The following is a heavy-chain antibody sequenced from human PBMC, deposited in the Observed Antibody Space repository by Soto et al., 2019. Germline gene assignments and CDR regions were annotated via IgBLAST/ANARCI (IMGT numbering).Heavy chain of an antibody. CDR3: AWNSRSTEEYYYGMDV. Sequence: QVQLVQSGAEVKKPGSSVKVSCKASGGTFSSYAISWVRQAPGHGLEWMGGIIPIFGTANYAQKFQGRVTITADKSTRTAYMELSSLRTDDTAVYYCAWNSRSTEEYYYGMDVWGQGTTVTVSS. D-gene: IGHD1-26*01. CDR1: GGTFSSYA. V-gene: IGHV1-69*06. CDR2: IIPIFGTA. J-gene: IGHJ6*02.